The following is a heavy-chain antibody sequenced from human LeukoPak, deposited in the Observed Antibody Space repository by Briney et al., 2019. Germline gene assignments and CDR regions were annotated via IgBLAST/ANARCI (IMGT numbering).Heavy chain of an antibody. CDR3: AKPVCCGDNSRRVLGVYCFDH. Sequence: GGSLRLSCAASGFTFSSYAMTWVRQAPGKDLEWVSTISISGGSTYYADSVKGHFTISRDNSKNTLYLQMNRLRAEDTAVYYCAKPVCCGDNSRRVLGVYCFDHWGQGTLVTVSS. D-gene: IGHD2-21*01. J-gene: IGHJ4*02. CDR2: ISISGGST. CDR1: GFTFSSYA. V-gene: IGHV3-23*01.